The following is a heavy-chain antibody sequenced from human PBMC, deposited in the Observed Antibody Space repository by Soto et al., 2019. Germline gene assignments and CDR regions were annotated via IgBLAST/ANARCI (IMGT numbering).Heavy chain of an antibody. D-gene: IGHD3-22*01. J-gene: IGHJ4*02. CDR2: ISYDGSNK. Sequence: GGSLRLSCAASGFTFSSYGMHWVRQAPGKGLEWVAVISYDGSNKYYADSVKGRFTISRDNSKNTLYLQMNSLRAEDTAVYYCAKNPWSDSSGYHYYFDYWGQGTLVSVSS. CDR1: GFTFSSYG. CDR3: AKNPWSDSSGYHYYFDY. V-gene: IGHV3-30*18.